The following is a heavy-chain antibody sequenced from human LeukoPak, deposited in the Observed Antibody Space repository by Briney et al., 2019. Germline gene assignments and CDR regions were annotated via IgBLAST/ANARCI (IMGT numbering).Heavy chain of an antibody. CDR2: IYTSGST. Sequence: PSETLSLTCTVSGGSISSGSHYWSWIRQPAGKGLEWIGRIYTSGSTNYNPSLKSRVTISLDTSKNQFSLKLSSVTAADTAVYYCARDSSGYPFDLWGRGTLVTVSS. J-gene: IGHJ2*01. D-gene: IGHD3-22*01. CDR1: GGSISSGSHY. CDR3: ARDSSGYPFDL. V-gene: IGHV4-61*02.